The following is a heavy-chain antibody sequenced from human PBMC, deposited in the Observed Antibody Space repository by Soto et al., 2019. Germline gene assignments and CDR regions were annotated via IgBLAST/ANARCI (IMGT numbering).Heavy chain of an antibody. Sequence: QVQLQQWGAGLLKPSETLSLTCAVYGGSFSAYYWTWIRQPPGTGLEWIGEINHSESTNYNPSLKCRVIISVDTSKNQFSLKLTSVTAADTAVYYCARDKITGLFDYWGQGTLVTVSS. D-gene: IGHD2-8*02. CDR3: ARDKITGLFDY. CDR2: INHSEST. CDR1: GGSFSAYY. V-gene: IGHV4-34*01. J-gene: IGHJ4*02.